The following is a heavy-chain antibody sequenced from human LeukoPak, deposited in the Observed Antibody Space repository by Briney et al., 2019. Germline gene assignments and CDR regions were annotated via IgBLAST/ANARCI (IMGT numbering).Heavy chain of an antibody. Sequence: ASVKVSCKASGYTFTGYYMHWVRQAPGQGLEWMGRINPNSGGTNYAQKFQGRVTMTRDTPISTAYMELSRLRSDDTAVYYCARETHKFGVVIIGGIFDYWGQGTLVTVSS. CDR1: GYTFTGYY. J-gene: IGHJ4*02. CDR3: ARETHKFGVVIIGGIFDY. D-gene: IGHD3-3*01. CDR2: INPNSGGT. V-gene: IGHV1-2*06.